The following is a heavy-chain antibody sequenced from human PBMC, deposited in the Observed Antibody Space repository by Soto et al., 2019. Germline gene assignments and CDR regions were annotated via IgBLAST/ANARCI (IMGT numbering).Heavy chain of an antibody. J-gene: IGHJ4*02. D-gene: IGHD4-17*01. Sequence: PGGSLRLSCAASGFTVRSSYMCWVRQVPGKGLEWVSIIYSDDYTYYAASVKGRFTISRDNSRNTLYLQMSSLGSDDTAVYFCARELDPYYGGNSLSLDYWGQGTQVTVSS. CDR1: GFTVRSSY. CDR3: ARELDPYYGGNSLSLDY. CDR2: IYSDDYT. V-gene: IGHV3-53*05.